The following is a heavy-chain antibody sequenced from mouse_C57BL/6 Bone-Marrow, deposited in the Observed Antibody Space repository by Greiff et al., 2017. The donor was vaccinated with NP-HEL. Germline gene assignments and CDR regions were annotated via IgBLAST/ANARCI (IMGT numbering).Heavy chain of an antibody. CDR1: GYTFTSYW. V-gene: IGHV1-61*01. Sequence: QVQLQQPGAELVRPGSSVKLSCKASGYTFTSYWMDWVKQRPGQGLEWIGNIYPSDSETHYNQKFKDKATLTVDKSSSTAYMQLSSLTSEDSAVYYCARGGLRTDYWGQGTTLTVSS. CDR2: IYPSDSET. D-gene: IGHD2-2*01. CDR3: ARGGLRTDY. J-gene: IGHJ2*01.